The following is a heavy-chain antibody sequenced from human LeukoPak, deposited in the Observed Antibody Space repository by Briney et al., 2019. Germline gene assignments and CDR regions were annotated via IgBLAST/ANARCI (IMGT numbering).Heavy chain of an antibody. D-gene: IGHD3-9*01. CDR3: ARDYYDILTANRQTKSSYFDY. Sequence: GGSLRLSCVASGFTVSSNCMSWVRQAPGKGLEWVSVIYSGDNTYYVDSVKGRFTISRDSSKNTLYLQMNSLRAEDTAVYYCARDYYDILTANRQTKSSYFDYWGQGTLVTVSS. V-gene: IGHV3-66*01. CDR2: IYSGDNT. CDR1: GFTVSSNC. J-gene: IGHJ4*02.